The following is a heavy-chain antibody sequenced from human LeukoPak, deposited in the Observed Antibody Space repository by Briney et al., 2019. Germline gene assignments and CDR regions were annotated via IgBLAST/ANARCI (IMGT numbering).Heavy chain of an antibody. D-gene: IGHD6-19*01. V-gene: IGHV3-23*01. CDR2: ISGSGGST. CDR3: AKGAGSGWYRFLFDY. J-gene: IGHJ4*02. Sequence: GGSLRLSCAASGFTFSSYAMSWVRQAPGKGLEWVSAISGSGGSTYYADSVKGRFTISRNNSKNTPYLQMNSLRAEDTAVYYCAKGAGSGWYRFLFDYWGQGTLVTVSS. CDR1: GFTFSSYA.